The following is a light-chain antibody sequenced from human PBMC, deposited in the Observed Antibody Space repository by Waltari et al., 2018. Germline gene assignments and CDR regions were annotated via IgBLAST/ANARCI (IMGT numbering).Light chain of an antibody. J-gene: IGKJ2*01. CDR3: QQSHGFPFT. CDR1: YNVDVF. Sequence: DIQMTQSPSSLSTSVGDRVTISCRASYNVDVFLNWYQQKPRKAPKLLMYGAYSLQSGVPSRFSGSGSXTDFTLTITSLQPEDSATYYCQQSHGFPFTFGQGTKLEIK. CDR2: GAY. V-gene: IGKV1-39*01.